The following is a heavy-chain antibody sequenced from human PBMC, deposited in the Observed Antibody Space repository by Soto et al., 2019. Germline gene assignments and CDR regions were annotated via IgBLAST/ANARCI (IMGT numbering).Heavy chain of an antibody. CDR2: VYYTGST. D-gene: IGHD3-22*01. CDR3: ARMSVTMRNWFDP. V-gene: IGHV4-61*01. Sequence: QVQLQESGPGLVNPSETLSLTCTVSGGSVNSGNYYWGWIRQPPGKGLDWIGNVYYTGSTNYNPSLKSRVTMSVDTSRNQFSLKLNSVTAADTAVYYCARMSVTMRNWFDPWGQGTLVIVSP. J-gene: IGHJ5*02. CDR1: GGSVNSGNYY.